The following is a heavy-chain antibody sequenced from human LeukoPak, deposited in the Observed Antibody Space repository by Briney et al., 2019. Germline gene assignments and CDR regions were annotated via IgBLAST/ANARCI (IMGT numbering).Heavy chain of an antibody. CDR2: IIPIFGTA. J-gene: IGHJ4*02. D-gene: IGHD3-3*01. CDR3: ARGRSGPTLSEFDY. CDR1: GGTFSSYA. Sequence: GASVKVSCKASGGTFSSYAISWVRQAPGQGLEWMGGIIPIFGTANYAQKFQGRVTITADESTSTAYMELSSLRSEDTAVYYCARGRSGPTLSEFDYWGQGTLVTVSS. V-gene: IGHV1-69*01.